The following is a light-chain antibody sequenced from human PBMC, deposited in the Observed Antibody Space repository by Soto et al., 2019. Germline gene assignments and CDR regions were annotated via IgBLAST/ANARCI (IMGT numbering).Light chain of an antibody. Sequence: EIVMTQSPATLSVSPGERATLSCRASQSVSSSYLAWYQQKPGQAPGLLFFGASIRDTGIPDRFSGSGSGTDFTLTINRLEPEDFAVYYCQQYGSSPGTFGQGTKVDIK. V-gene: IGKV3-20*01. CDR2: GAS. J-gene: IGKJ1*01. CDR3: QQYGSSPGT. CDR1: QSVSSSY.